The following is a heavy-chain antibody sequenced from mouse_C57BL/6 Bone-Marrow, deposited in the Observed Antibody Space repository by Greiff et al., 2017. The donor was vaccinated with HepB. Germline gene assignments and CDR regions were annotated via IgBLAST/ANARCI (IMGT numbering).Heavy chain of an antibody. CDR1: SYTFTSYW. J-gene: IGHJ4*01. CDR2: IYPGSGST. CDR3: ARTNYSNYCAMDD. D-gene: IGHD2-5*01. Sequence: VQLQQPGAELVKPGASVKMSCKASSYTFTSYWITWVKQRPGQGLEWIGDIYPGSGSTNYNEKFKSKATLTVETSSSAAYMQLSSLTSEDSAVYYCARTNYSNYCAMDDWGQGTSVTVSS. V-gene: IGHV1-55*01.